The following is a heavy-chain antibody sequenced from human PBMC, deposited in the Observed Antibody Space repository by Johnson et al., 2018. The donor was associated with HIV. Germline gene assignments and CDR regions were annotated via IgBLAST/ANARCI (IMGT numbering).Heavy chain of an antibody. CDR1: GFTFGDYA. Sequence: VQLVESGGDLVQPGRSLRLSCTASGFTFGDYAINWFRQAPGKGLEWVGVIRSKAYGGTTRYAASVKGRFIISRDNSKNTLYLQMGSLRAEDMAVYYCARQITMVQGVIPHDAFDIWGQGTMVTVSS. D-gene: IGHD3-10*01. CDR3: ARQITMVQGVIPHDAFDI. V-gene: IGHV3-49*03. CDR2: IRSKAYGGTT. J-gene: IGHJ3*02.